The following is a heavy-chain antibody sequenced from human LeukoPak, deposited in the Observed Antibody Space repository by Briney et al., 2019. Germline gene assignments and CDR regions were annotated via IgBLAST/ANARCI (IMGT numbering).Heavy chain of an antibody. CDR3: VHDIPRGEGFQH. CDR2: IYGNDDK. J-gene: IGHJ1*01. D-gene: IGHD2-2*01. Sequence: SGPTLVNPTQTLTLTCTFSGFSLSTSGVGVGWVRQPPGKAPQWLALIYGNDDKRYSPSLKNRLTISKDSPTSPVVLTMTNMDPVDTATYYCVHDIPRGEGFQHWGQGTLVTVSS. CDR1: GFSLSTSGVG. V-gene: IGHV2-5*01.